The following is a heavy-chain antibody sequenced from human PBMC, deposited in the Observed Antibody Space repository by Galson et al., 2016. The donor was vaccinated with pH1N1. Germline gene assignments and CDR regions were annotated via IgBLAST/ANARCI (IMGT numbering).Heavy chain of an antibody. D-gene: IGHD6-13*01. CDR3: ARAVAAAGTLYFDY. V-gene: IGHV4-30-4*01. CDR1: GGSISSGDYY. J-gene: IGHJ4*02. Sequence: LSLTCSVSGGSISSGDYYWSWIRQPPGKGLEWIGYIYYSGSTYYNPSLKSRVTISVDTSKNQFSLKLSSVTAADTAVYYCARAVAAAGTLYFDYWGQGTLVTVSS. CDR2: IYYSGST.